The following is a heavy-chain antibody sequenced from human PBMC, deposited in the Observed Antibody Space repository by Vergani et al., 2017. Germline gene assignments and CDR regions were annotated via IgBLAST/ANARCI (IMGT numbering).Heavy chain of an antibody. CDR1: GFTFSHFA. Sequence: VQLLESGGGLVQPGGSLRLSCVASGFTFSHFALSWVRQAPGKGLEWVSGVGGAGGNTFYADSVKGRFTISRDNSKNTLYLQMNSLRAEDTAVYYCARSMYYFDYWGQGTLATVSS. CDR2: VGGAGGNT. CDR3: ARSMYYFDY. J-gene: IGHJ4*02. V-gene: IGHV3-23*01.